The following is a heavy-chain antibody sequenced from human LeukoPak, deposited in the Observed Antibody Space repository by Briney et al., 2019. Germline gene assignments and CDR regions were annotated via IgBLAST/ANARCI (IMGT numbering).Heavy chain of an antibody. CDR1: GFTFSSYA. J-gene: IGHJ4*02. CDR3: ARVIKWELEAIDY. CDR2: ISYDGSNK. Sequence: GGSLRLSCAASGFTFSSYAMHWVRQAPGKGLEWVAVISYDGSNKYYADSVKGRFTISRDNSKNTLYLQMNSLRAEDTAVYYCARVIKWELEAIDYWGQGTLVTVSS. V-gene: IGHV3-30-3*01. D-gene: IGHD1-26*01.